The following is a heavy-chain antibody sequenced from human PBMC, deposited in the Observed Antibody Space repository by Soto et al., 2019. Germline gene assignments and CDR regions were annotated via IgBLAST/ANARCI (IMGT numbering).Heavy chain of an antibody. Sequence: SETLSLTCTVSGGSISGGVHSWSWIRQPPGKGLEWIGHIFDSGSTYYNPSLKSQLTISVDTSKNQLSLRLSSVTAAETAVYYCANSGYDLYFDYWGQGTLVTVSS. V-gene: IGHV4-30-4*01. CDR2: IFDSGST. CDR1: GGSISGGVHS. D-gene: IGHD5-12*01. CDR3: ANSGYDLYFDY. J-gene: IGHJ4*02.